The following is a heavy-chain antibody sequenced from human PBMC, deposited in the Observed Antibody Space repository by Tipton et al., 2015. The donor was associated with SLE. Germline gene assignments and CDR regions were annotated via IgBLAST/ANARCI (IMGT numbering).Heavy chain of an antibody. D-gene: IGHD6-13*01. Sequence: SLRLSCAASGFTFSIYAMHWVRQAPGKGLEWVAIISSDGTNKYYADSVKGRFTISRDNSKNTLYLQMNSLRAEDTAVYYCARVIAAPPYGMDVWGQGTTVTVSS. J-gene: IGHJ6*02. CDR3: ARVIAAPPYGMDV. CDR1: GFTFSIYA. V-gene: IGHV3-30*04. CDR2: ISSDGTNK.